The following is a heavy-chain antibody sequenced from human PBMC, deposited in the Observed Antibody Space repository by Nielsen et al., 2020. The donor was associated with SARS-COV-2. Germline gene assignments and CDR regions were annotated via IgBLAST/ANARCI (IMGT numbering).Heavy chain of an antibody. J-gene: IGHJ4*02. Sequence: ASVKVSCKTSGYSFTVHYIYWVRQAPGQGLEWMGRIDPQNGATSYARNFQARATMTSDVSTSTAYMELRSLNSDDTAVYYCARGYSYAFDLWGQGTLVTVSS. CDR3: ARGYSYAFDL. CDR2: IDPQNGAT. CDR1: GYSFTVHY. D-gene: IGHD5-18*01. V-gene: IGHV1-2*06.